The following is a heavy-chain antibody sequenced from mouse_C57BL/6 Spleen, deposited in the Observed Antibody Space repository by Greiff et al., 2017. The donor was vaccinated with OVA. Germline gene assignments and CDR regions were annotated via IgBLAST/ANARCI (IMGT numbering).Heavy chain of an antibody. CDR1: GYTFTSYG. Sequence: QVQLKQSGAELARPGASVKLSCKASGYTFTSYGISWVKQRTGQGLEWIGEIYPRSGNTYYNEKFKGKATLTADKSSSTAYMELRSLTSEDSAVYFCARDYGSSSPFDYWGQGTTLTVSS. J-gene: IGHJ2*01. CDR2: IYPRSGNT. V-gene: IGHV1-81*01. CDR3: ARDYGSSSPFDY. D-gene: IGHD1-1*01.